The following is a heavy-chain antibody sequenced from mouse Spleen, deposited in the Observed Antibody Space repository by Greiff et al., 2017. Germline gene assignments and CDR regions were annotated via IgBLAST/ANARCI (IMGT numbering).Heavy chain of an antibody. J-gene: IGHJ2*01. CDR3: ARWRLRSLDY. V-gene: IGHV1-59*01. D-gene: IGHD2-4*01. CDR2: IDPSDSYT. Sequence: QVQLQQPGAELVRPGTSVKLSCKASGYTFTSYWMHWVKQRPGQGLEWIGVIDPSDSYTNYNQKFKGKATLTVDTSSSTAYMQLSSLTSEDSAVYYCARWRLRSLDYWGQGTTLTVSS. CDR1: GYTFTSYW.